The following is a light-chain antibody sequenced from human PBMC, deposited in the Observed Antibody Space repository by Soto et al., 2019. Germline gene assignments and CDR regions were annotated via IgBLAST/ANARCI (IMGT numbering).Light chain of an antibody. J-gene: IGKJ2*01. CDR1: QNIRNY. CDR2: AAS. Sequence: DIQMTQSPSSLSASVGDRVTITCRASQNIRNYLNWYQQRPGKTPNLLVYAASNLRGGVPSRFSGGGSGTVFTLPINSLQPEDFATYYCQQIHSTSSYTFGQGTRVDIK. V-gene: IGKV1-39*01. CDR3: QQIHSTSSYT.